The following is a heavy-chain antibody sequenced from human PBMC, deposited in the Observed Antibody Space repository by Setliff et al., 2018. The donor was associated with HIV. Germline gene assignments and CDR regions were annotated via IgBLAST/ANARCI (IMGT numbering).Heavy chain of an antibody. CDR1: GFTFSDYY. J-gene: IGHJ4*02. V-gene: IGHV3-11*04. D-gene: IGHD1-20*01. CDR2: ISSSGTTI. CDR3: ASAVGGNWKYYFDY. Sequence: GGSLRLSCAASGFTFSDYYMSWIRQAPGKGLEWVSYISSSGTTIYYADSVKGRFTISRDNAKNSLYLQINSLRAGDTAVYYCASAVGGNWKYYFDYWGQGTLVTVSS.